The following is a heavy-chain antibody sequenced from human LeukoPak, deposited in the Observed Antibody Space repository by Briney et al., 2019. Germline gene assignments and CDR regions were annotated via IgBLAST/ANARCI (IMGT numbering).Heavy chain of an antibody. J-gene: IGHJ5*02. Sequence: GASVKVSCKASGYTFTCYYMHWVRQAPGQGLEWMGWINPNSGGTNYAQKFQGRVTMTRYTSISTAYTELSRLRSDDTAVYYCARDFWNGYLHWFDPWGQGTLVTVSS. V-gene: IGHV1-2*02. CDR2: INPNSGGT. D-gene: IGHD5-24*01. CDR1: GYTFTCYY. CDR3: ARDFWNGYLHWFDP.